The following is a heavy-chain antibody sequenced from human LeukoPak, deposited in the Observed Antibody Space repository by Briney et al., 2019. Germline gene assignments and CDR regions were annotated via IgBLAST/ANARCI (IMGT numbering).Heavy chain of an antibody. V-gene: IGHV3-23*01. CDR3: ARFRGYSYGYDY. Sequence: GGSLRLSCAASGFTFSSYAMSWVRQAPGKGLEWVSAISGSGGSTYYADSVKGRFTISRDNSKNTLYLQMNSLRAEDTAVYYCARFRGYSYGYDYWGQGTLVTVSS. D-gene: IGHD5-18*01. CDR1: GFTFSSYA. J-gene: IGHJ4*02. CDR2: ISGSGGST.